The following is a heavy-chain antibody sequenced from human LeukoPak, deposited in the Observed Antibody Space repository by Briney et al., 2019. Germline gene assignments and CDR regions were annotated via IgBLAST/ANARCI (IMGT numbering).Heavy chain of an antibody. CDR3: ARDKIVVVPAAISGRMDV. J-gene: IGHJ6*02. CDR2: IKQDGSEK. Sequence: GGSLRLSCAASGFTFSSYWMSWVRQAPGKGLEWVANIKQDGSEKYYVDSVKGRFTISRDNAKNSLYLQMNSLRAEDTAVYYCARDKIVVVPAAISGRMDVWGQGTTVTVSS. D-gene: IGHD2-2*01. CDR1: GFTFSSYW. V-gene: IGHV3-7*01.